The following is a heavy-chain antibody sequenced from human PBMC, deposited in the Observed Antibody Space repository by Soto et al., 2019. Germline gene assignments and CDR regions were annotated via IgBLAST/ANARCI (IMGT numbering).Heavy chain of an antibody. J-gene: IGHJ4*02. D-gene: IGHD1-26*01. CDR3: ARGGGGGSLSIDY. CDR1: GGTFSSYA. V-gene: IGHV1-69*01. CDR2: IIPIFGTA. Sequence: QVQLVQSGAAVKKPGSSVQVSCTASGGTFSSYAISWVRQAPGQGLEWMGGIIPIFGTANYAQKFQGRVTITADESTSTAYIELCSLRSEDTAVYYCARGGGGGSLSIDYWGQGTLVTVSS.